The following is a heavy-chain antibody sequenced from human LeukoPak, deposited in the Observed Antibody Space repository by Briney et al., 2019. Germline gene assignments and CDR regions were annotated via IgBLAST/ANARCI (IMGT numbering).Heavy chain of an antibody. Sequence: PSETLSLTCAVSGGSINSYYWSWIRQPPGKGLEWIGYIYYSGSTNYNPSLKSRVTISVDTSKNQFSLKLSSVTAADTAVYYCARVGTVTTLDYWGQGTLVTVSS. V-gene: IGHV4-59*01. J-gene: IGHJ4*02. D-gene: IGHD4-17*01. CDR1: GGSINSYY. CDR2: IYYSGST. CDR3: ARVGTVTTLDY.